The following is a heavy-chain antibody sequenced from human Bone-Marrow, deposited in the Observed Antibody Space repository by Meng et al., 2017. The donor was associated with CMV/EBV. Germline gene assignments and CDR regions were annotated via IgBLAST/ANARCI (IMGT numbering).Heavy chain of an antibody. CDR2: IYYSGST. D-gene: IGHD2-21*01. Sequence: SETLSLTCTVSGGSISSYYWSWIRQPPGKGLEWIGYIYYSGSTTYNPSLKSRVTISVDTSKNQFSLKLSSVTAADTAVYYCARNGGDDAFDIWGQGKMVTVSS. CDR1: GGSISSYY. CDR3: ARNGGDDAFDI. J-gene: IGHJ3*02. V-gene: IGHV4-59*13.